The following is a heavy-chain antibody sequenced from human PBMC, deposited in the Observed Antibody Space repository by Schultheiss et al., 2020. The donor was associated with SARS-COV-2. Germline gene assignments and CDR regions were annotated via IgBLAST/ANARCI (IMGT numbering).Heavy chain of an antibody. CDR3: ARPPRGYDFWSGYYTH. V-gene: IGHV4-34*01. J-gene: IGHJ4*02. CDR1: GGSFSGYY. D-gene: IGHD3-3*01. Sequence: SETLSLTCAVYGGSFSGYYWSWIRQPPGKGLEWIGSIYYSGSTNYNPSLKSRVTISVDTSKNQFSLKLSSVTAADTAVYYCARPPRGYDFWSGYYTHWGQGTLVTVSS. CDR2: IYYSGST.